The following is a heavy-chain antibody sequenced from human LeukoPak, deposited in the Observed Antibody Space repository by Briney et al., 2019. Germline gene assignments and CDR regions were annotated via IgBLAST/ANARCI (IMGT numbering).Heavy chain of an antibody. CDR2: INPNSGGT. Sequence: EASVKVSCKASGYTFTGYYMHWVRQAPGQGLEWMRWINPNSGGTNYAQKFQGRVTMTRDTSISTAYMELSRLRSDDTAVYYCARVNLYDSSGYYLGYWGQGTLVTVSS. CDR1: GYTFTGYY. J-gene: IGHJ4*02. D-gene: IGHD3-22*01. V-gene: IGHV1-2*02. CDR3: ARVNLYDSSGYYLGY.